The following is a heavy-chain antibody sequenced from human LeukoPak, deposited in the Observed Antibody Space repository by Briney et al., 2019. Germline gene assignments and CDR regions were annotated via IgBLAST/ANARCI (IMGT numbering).Heavy chain of an antibody. V-gene: IGHV3-15*01. CDR1: GFTFTNFW. CDR3: TTDPRQAIVATLGLGY. D-gene: IGHD5-12*01. J-gene: IGHJ4*02. CDR2: IKSKTDGGTT. Sequence: GGSLRLSCAAFGFTFTNFWMSWVRQAPGKGLEWVGRIKSKTDGGTTDYAAPVKGRFTISRDDSKSTLYLQMNSLKTEDTAVYYCTTDPRQAIVATLGLGYWGQGTLVTVSS.